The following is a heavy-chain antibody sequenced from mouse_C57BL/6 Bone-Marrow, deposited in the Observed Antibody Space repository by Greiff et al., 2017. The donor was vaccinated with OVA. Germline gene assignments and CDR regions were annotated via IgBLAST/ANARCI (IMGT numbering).Heavy chain of an antibody. J-gene: IGHJ1*03. CDR3: ARDYDGSSGWYFDV. Sequence: EVKVVESGGGLVQSGRSLRLSCATSGFTFSDFYMEWVRQAPGKGLEWIAASRNKANDYTTEYSASVKGRFIVSRDTSQSILYLQMNALRAEDTAIYYCARDYDGSSGWYFDVWGTGTTVTVSS. CDR1: GFTFSDFY. V-gene: IGHV7-1*01. D-gene: IGHD1-1*01. CDR2: SRNKANDYTT.